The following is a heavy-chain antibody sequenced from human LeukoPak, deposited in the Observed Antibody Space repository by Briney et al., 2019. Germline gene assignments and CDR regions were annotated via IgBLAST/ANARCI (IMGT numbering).Heavy chain of an antibody. V-gene: IGHV3-23*01. D-gene: IGHD3-3*01. CDR3: ARIPRFLEWLLSIYFDY. J-gene: IGHJ4*02. CDR1: GFSFTFYG. Sequence: GGSLRLSCAASGFSFTFYGMSLVRQAPGKGLEWVSVISPSGDKTYYADSVKGRFTISRDNSKDTLYLQMNVLRTEDTAIYYCARIPRFLEWLLSIYFDYWGQGTLVTVSS. CDR2: ISPSGDKT.